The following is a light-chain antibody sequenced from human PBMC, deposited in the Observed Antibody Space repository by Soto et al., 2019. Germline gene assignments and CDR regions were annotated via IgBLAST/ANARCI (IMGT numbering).Light chain of an antibody. V-gene: IGLV4-69*01. CDR1: SGYSSYA. J-gene: IGLJ2*01. Sequence: QSVLTQSPSASASLGASVRLTCTLSSGYSSYAIAWHQQQAEKGPRYLMKVNSDGSHNKGDGIPDRFSGSATGAERYLTISSLQSEDEADYYCQTWGTGIVVFGGGTKLTVL. CDR3: QTWGTGIVV. CDR2: VNSDGSH.